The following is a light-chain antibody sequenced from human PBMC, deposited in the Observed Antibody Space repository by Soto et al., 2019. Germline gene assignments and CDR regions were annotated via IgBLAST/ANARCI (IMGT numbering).Light chain of an antibody. CDR1: QSISSY. Sequence: DIQMTQSPSSLSASVGDRVTITCRASQSISSYLNWYQQKPGKAPKLLIYAASSLQSGVPSRFSGSGSGTDFTITISSLQPEDFATYYCQQSYSTLPLTFGGGTMVEIK. CDR3: QQSYSTLPLT. J-gene: IGKJ4*01. CDR2: AAS. V-gene: IGKV1-39*01.